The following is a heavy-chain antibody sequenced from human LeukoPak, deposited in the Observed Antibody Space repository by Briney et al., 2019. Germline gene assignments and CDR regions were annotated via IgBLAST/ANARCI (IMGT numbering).Heavy chain of an antibody. J-gene: IGHJ4*02. CDR1: GGSISSGDYY. D-gene: IGHD5-24*01. CDR3: ARERRDVYNYYFDY. CDR2: VYYSGST. V-gene: IGHV4-31*03. Sequence: SQTLSLTCTVSGGSISSGDYYWSWIRQHPGKGLEWIGYVYYSGSTYYSPSLKSRFTISVETSKNQFSLKLNFVTAADTAVYYCARERRDVYNYYFDYWGQGTQVTVSS.